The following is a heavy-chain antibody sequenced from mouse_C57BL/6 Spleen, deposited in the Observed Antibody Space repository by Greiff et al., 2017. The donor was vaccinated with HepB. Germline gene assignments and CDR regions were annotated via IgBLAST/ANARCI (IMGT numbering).Heavy chain of an antibody. Sequence: EVHLVESGGGLVKPGGSLKLSCAASGFTFSSYAMSWVRQTPEKRLEWVATISDGGSYTYYPDNVKGRFTISRDNAKNNLYLQMSHLKSEDTAMYYCARDGAQATLFAYWGQGTLVTVSA. J-gene: IGHJ3*01. CDR2: ISDGGSYT. CDR3: ARDGAQATLFAY. V-gene: IGHV5-4*01. D-gene: IGHD3-2*02. CDR1: GFTFSSYA.